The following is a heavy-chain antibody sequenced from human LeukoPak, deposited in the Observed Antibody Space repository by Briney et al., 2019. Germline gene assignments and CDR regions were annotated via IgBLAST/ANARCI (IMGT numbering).Heavy chain of an antibody. CDR1: GYTFTGYY. J-gene: IGHJ4*02. CDR3: ARDSPSIVGARLPFDY. CDR2: INPNSGGT. D-gene: IGHD1-26*01. Sequence: ASVKVSCKASGYTFTGYYMHWVRQAPGQGLEWMGWINPNSGGTNYAQKFQGRVTMTRDTSISTAYMELSRLRSDDTAVYYCARDSPSIVGARLPFDYWGQGTLVTVSS. V-gene: IGHV1-2*02.